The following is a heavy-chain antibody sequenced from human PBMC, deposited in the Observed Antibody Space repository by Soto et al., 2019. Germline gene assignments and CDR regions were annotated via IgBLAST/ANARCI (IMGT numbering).Heavy chain of an antibody. CDR1: GGSFSGYY. V-gene: IGHV4-34*01. J-gene: IGHJ6*02. CDR2: INHSGST. CDR3: ARGVDCSSTSCYVTYYYGMDV. D-gene: IGHD2-2*01. Sequence: SETLSLTCAVYGGSFSGYYWSWIRQPPGKGLEWIGEINHSGSTNYNPSLKSRVTISVDTSKNQFSLKLSSVTAADTAVYYCARGVDCSSTSCYVTYYYGMDVWGQGTTVTVSS.